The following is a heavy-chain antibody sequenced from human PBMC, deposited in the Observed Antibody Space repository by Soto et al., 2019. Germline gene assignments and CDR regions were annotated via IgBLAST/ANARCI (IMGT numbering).Heavy chain of an antibody. CDR1: GFTFSSYA. D-gene: IGHD2-21*02. Sequence: EVQLLESGGGLVQPGGSLRLSCAASGFTFSSYAMSWVRQAPGKGLEWVSAISGSGGSTYYADSVKGRFTISRDNSKNSLSLLMNSLRDEDTAVYYCARDSYCGGDCYNDAFDIWGQGTMVTVSS. J-gene: IGHJ3*02. CDR3: ARDSYCGGDCYNDAFDI. V-gene: IGHV3-23*01. CDR2: ISGSGGST.